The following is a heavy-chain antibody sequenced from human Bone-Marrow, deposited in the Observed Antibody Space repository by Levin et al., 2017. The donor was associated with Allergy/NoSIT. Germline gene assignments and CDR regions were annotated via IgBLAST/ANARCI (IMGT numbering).Heavy chain of an antibody. V-gene: IGHV1-2*02. CDR1: GYTFTGYY. CDR2: INPNSGGT. J-gene: IGHJ5*02. Sequence: ASVKVSCKASGYTFTGYYMHWVRQAPGQGLEWMGWINPNSGGTNYAQKFQGRVTMTRDTSISTAYMELSRLRSDDTAVYYCAREGLGELLFSPDTQLVFDPWGQGTLVTVSS. D-gene: IGHD3-10*01. CDR3: AREGLGELLFSPDTQLVFDP.